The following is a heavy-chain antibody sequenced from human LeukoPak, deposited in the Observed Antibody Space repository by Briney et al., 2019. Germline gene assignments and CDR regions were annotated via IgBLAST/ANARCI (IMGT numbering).Heavy chain of an antibody. CDR2: ISGSGGST. D-gene: IGHD3-22*01. Sequence: GGSLRLSCTVSGFTVSSNSMSWVRQAPGKGLEWVSAISGSGGSTYYADSVKGRFTISRDNSKNTLDLQMNSLRAEDTAVYYCARVGIYYDNSGYSWPHWFDPWGQGVLVTVSS. J-gene: IGHJ5*02. V-gene: IGHV3-23*01. CDR3: ARVGIYYDNSGYSWPHWFDP. CDR1: GFTVSSNS.